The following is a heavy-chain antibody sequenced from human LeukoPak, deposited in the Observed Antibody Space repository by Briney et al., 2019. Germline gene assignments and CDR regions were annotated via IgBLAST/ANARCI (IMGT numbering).Heavy chain of an antibody. D-gene: IGHD3-22*01. Sequence: SEKVSCKAFGGTLNTHAITWVRQAPGQGLEWMGTIIPSFGTTNYAQIFHGRVTITADESTTTAYMELNSLRFEDTAMFYCARDLPESTPYYFSNITVVDAFDIWGQGTMVTVSS. V-gene: IGHV1-69*13. CDR3: ARDLPESTPYYFSNITVVDAFDI. CDR2: IIPSFGTT. CDR1: GGTLNTHA. J-gene: IGHJ3*02.